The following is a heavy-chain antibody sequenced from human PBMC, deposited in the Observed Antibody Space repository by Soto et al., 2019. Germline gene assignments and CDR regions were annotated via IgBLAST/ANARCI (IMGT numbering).Heavy chain of an antibody. D-gene: IGHD3-22*01. V-gene: IGHV1-2*02. CDR1: GYIFIGFY. J-gene: IGHJ4*02. CDR3: ARDVYDSSGHYSY. CDR2: INPDSGGT. Sequence: QVQLVQSGAEVKKSGASVKVSCKASGYIFIGFYMHWVRQAPGQGLEWMGWINPDSGGTNYAQRFQGRVTMTRDASVNTAYMELSGLRSDDTAVYYCARDVYDSSGHYSYWGQGTLVTVSS.